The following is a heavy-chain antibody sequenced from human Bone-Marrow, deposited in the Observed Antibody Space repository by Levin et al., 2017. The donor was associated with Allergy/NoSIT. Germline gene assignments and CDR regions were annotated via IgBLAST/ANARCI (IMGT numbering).Heavy chain of an antibody. J-gene: IGHJ4*02. CDR3: SRSNWGSHGDY. D-gene: IGHD7-27*01. CDR2: IDWDNNK. Sequence: SGPTLVKPTQTLTLTCTFSGFSLSTSGMRVSWIRQPPGKALEWLAYIDWDNNKIYSTSLKTRLTISKDTSKNQVVLTLTNVDPVDTATYYCSRSNWGSHGDYWGQGTLVTVSS. V-gene: IGHV2-70*04. CDR1: GFSLSTSGMR.